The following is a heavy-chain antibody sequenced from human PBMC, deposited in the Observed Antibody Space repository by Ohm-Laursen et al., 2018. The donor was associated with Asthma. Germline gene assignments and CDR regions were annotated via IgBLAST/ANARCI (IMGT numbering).Heavy chain of an antibody. CDR1: GFTFSSYG. D-gene: IGHD1-26*01. Sequence: SLRLSCAASGFTFSSYGMHWVRQAPGKGLEWVAVISYDGSNKYYADSVKGRFTISRDNSKNTLYLQMNSLRAEDTAVYYCAKDQSGSLDYWGQGTLVTVSS. J-gene: IGHJ4*02. CDR2: ISYDGSNK. CDR3: AKDQSGSLDY. V-gene: IGHV3-30*18.